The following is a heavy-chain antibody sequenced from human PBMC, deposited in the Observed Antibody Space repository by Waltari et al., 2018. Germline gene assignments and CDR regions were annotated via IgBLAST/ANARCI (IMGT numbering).Heavy chain of an antibody. J-gene: IGHJ4*02. CDR2: ITSDGSTT. CDR3: SAGTVY. V-gene: IGHV3-74*01. Sequence: EVQLVESGGGLVQPGGYLRLSCAASVFTFTSYWMHWVRQAPGKGLVWLSLITSDGSTTSYGDSVKGRFTISRDNAKNTLYLQMNSLRAEDTAVYYCSAGTVYWGQGILVTVSS. D-gene: IGHD1-26*01. CDR1: VFTFTSYW.